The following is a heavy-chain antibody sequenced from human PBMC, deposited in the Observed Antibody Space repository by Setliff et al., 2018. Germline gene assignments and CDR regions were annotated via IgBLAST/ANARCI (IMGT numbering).Heavy chain of an antibody. CDR2: IYYSGNT. J-gene: IGHJ4*02. CDR1: GGSIRNYY. CDR3: ARGYYNFLSGYYTPYYFDY. D-gene: IGHD3-3*01. Sequence: SETLSLTCTVSGGSIRNYYWSWIRQPPGKGLEWIGYIYYSGNTNYNPSLKSRVTISVGTSKNQFSLKLSSVTAADTAVYFCARGYYNFLSGYYTPYYFDYWGQGTLVTVS. V-gene: IGHV4-59*01.